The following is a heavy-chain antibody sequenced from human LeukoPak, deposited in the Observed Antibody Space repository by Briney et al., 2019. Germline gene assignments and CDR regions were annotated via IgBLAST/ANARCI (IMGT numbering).Heavy chain of an antibody. CDR3: ARAVNWGYDY. CDR1: GYTLTAHY. D-gene: IGHD7-27*01. J-gene: IGHJ4*02. V-gene: IGHV1-2*02. Sequence: GASVKVSCKASGYTLTAHYIHWMRQAPGQGPEWMGWMDPITGGTLYAQKFQGRVTMTRDTSINSAYMELSRLTSDDTALYYCARAVNWGYDYWGQGTLVTVSS. CDR2: MDPITGGT.